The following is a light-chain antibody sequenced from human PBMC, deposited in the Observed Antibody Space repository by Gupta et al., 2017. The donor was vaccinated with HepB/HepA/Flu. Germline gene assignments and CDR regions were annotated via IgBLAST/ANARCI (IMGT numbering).Light chain of an antibody. J-gene: IGKJ2*01. V-gene: IGKV2-28*01. CDR2: LGS. CDR1: QILLHSNGNNY. Sequence: DIEMTQSPLSLLVAPGEPVSIPCRSSQILLHSNGNNYLDWYLQKPGQSPHSLIYLGSNRASGVPDRFSGSESGTDFTLKISTVEAEDVGVYYCMQARQTSYTFGQGTKLEIK. CDR3: MQARQTSYT.